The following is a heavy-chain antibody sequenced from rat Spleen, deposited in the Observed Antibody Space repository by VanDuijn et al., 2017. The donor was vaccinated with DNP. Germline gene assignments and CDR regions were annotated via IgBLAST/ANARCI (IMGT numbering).Heavy chain of an antibody. J-gene: IGHJ2*01. D-gene: IGHD4-3*01. CDR2: IGSDGYAP. CDR3: IRWNSGHFDY. Sequence: EVQLVESGGDLVQPGRSLKLSCAASGFTFSDYNMAWVRQAPTKGLEWVAYIGSDGYAPYYGDSVKGRFTISRDNAKSTLYLQMNSLRSEDMATYYCIRWNSGHFDYWGQGVMVTVSS. V-gene: IGHV5-22*01. CDR1: GFTFSDYN.